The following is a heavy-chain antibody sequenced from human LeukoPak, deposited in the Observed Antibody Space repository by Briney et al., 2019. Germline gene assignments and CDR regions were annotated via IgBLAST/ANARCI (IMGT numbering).Heavy chain of an antibody. Sequence: GGSLRLSCAASGFTFSSYAMSWVRQAPGKGLEWVSAISGSGGSTYYADSVKGRFTISRDNAKNSLYLQMNSLRAEDTAVYYCAREATSMDYGTDVWGQGTTVTVSS. CDR3: AREATSMDYGTDV. J-gene: IGHJ6*02. D-gene: IGHD5-18*01. CDR1: GFTFSSYA. V-gene: IGHV3-23*01. CDR2: ISGSGGST.